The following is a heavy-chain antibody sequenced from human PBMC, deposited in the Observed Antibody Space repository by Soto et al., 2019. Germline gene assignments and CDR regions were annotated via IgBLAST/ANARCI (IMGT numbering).Heavy chain of an antibody. J-gene: IGHJ4*02. CDR3: ATGGSKRVRGAIVEVFHLEF. CDR2: IHTGGKT. Sequence: QLVESGGGRIQPGGSLRLSCAASGFTVTRNYMTWVRLTPGKGLECVSTIHTGGKTYYTDSVKGRFTVSRDESKNTLHLQMNTLRVEDTAVYYCATGGSKRVRGAIVEVFHLEFWGRGTVVTVSS. V-gene: IGHV3-53*02. CDR1: GFTVTRNY. D-gene: IGHD3-10*01.